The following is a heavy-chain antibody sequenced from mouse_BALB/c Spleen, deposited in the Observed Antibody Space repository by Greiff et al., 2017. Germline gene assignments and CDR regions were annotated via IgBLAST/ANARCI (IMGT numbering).Heavy chain of an antibody. V-gene: IGHV5-6-5*01. CDR1: GFTFSSYA. CDR3: ERDYGSAMDY. CDR2: ISSGGST. J-gene: IGHJ4*01. Sequence: EVMLVESGGGLVKPGGSLKLSCAASGFTFSSYAMSWVRQTPEKRLEWVASISSGGSTYYPDSVKGRFTISRDNARNILYLQMSSLRSEDTAMYYCERDYGSAMDYWGQGTSVTVSS. D-gene: IGHD1-1*01.